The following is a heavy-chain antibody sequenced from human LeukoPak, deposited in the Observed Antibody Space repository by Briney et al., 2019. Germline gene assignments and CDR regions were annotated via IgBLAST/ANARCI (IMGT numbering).Heavy chain of an antibody. CDR2: ISSSSSYI. Sequence: GGSLRLSCAASGFTFSSYSMNWVRQAPGKGLEWVSSISSSSSYIYYADSVKGRFTISRDNDKNSLYLQMNSLRAEDTAVYYCARDRKGTDAFDIWGQGTMVTVSS. CDR3: ARDRKGTDAFDI. D-gene: IGHD1-14*01. V-gene: IGHV3-21*01. CDR1: GFTFSSYS. J-gene: IGHJ3*02.